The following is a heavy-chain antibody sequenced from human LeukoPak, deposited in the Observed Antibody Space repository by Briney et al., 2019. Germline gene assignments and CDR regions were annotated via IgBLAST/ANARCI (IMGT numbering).Heavy chain of an antibody. J-gene: IGHJ4*02. CDR2: LKSTADGETT. D-gene: IGHD4-17*01. Sequence: GGSLXLSCAGYGFTFSHAWMNWGRQAPGKGLEWVGRLKSTADGETTDYAAPVKGRFTISRDDSTNTLSLQMSGLKAEDTALYFCITEPHDYGDFTFGYWGQGTLVTVSS. CDR1: GFTFSHAW. CDR3: ITEPHDYGDFTFGY. V-gene: IGHV3-15*01.